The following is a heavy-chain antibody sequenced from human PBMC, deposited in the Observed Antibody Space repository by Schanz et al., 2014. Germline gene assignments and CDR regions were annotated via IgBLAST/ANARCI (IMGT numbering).Heavy chain of an antibody. CDR1: TFTFDHYA. Sequence: EVQLLESGGGLVQPGGSLRLSCSASTFTFDHYAMTWVRQAPGKGLEWVAAVSSRSDEIKYADSVRGRFTISRDNSKNTLYLQMDSLRAEDTAVYFCAKKVPAYNPFDSWGQGTLXTVSS. V-gene: IGHV3-23*05. J-gene: IGHJ4*02. CDR3: AKKVPAYNPFDS. D-gene: IGHD1-1*01. CDR2: VSSRSDEI.